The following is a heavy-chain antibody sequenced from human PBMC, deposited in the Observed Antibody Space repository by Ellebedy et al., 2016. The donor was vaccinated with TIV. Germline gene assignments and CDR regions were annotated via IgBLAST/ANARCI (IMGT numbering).Heavy chain of an antibody. CDR1: GGSFSGYY. CDR3: ARASSSAVTLDY. Sequence: SETLSLTCAVYGGSFSGYYWSWIRQPPGKGLEWIGEINHSGSTNYNPSLKSRVTISVDTSKNQFSLKLSSVTAADTAVYYCARASSSAVTLDYWGQGTLVTVSS. V-gene: IGHV4-34*01. D-gene: IGHD4-17*01. J-gene: IGHJ4*02. CDR2: INHSGST.